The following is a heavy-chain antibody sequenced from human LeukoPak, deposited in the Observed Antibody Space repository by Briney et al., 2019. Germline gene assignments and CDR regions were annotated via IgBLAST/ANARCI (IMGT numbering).Heavy chain of an antibody. J-gene: IGHJ4*02. D-gene: IGHD3-22*01. CDR2: ISGSGGST. V-gene: IGHV3-23*01. CDR3: AKAQLGYYYYSSDIGYYFDY. CDR1: GFTFSSYA. Sequence: GGSLRLSCAASGFTFSSYAMSWVRQAPGKGLEWVTAISGSGGSTYYADSVKGRFNISRDNSKNTLYRQMNSLRAEDTAVYYCAKAQLGYYYYSSDIGYYFDYWRQGTLVTVSS.